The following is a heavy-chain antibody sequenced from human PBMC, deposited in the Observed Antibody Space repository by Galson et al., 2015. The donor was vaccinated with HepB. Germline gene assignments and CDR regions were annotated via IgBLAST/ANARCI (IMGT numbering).Heavy chain of an antibody. CDR3: VKEGVIIAEFDY. J-gene: IGHJ4*02. Sequence: SLRLSCAASGFTFSSYAMHWVRQAPGKGLEYVSAISTNGGRTYYADSVKDRFTIPRDNSKNTLYLQMNSLRADDTAVYYCVKEGVIIAEFDYWGQGTLVTVSS. CDR1: GFTFSSYA. CDR2: ISTNGGRT. D-gene: IGHD2-21*01. V-gene: IGHV3-64D*06.